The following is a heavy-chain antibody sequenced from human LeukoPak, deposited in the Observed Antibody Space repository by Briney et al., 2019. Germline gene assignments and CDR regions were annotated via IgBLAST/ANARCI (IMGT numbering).Heavy chain of an antibody. Sequence: GASVKVSCKASGYTFTGYYMHWVRQAPGQGLEWMGWINPNSGGTNYAQKFQGRVTMTRDTSISTAYMELSRLRSDDTAVYYCARDTSAKVVLDAFDIWGQGTMVTVSS. J-gene: IGHJ3*02. CDR2: INPNSGGT. D-gene: IGHD2-15*01. CDR1: GYTFTGYY. V-gene: IGHV1-2*02. CDR3: ARDTSAKVVLDAFDI.